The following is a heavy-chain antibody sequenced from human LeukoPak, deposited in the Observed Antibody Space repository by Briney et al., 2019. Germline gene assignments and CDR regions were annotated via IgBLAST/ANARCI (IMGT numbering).Heavy chain of an antibody. D-gene: IGHD5-18*01. Sequence: GGSLRLSCAASGFTFSSYAMSWVRQVPGKGLEWVSAISGSGGSTYYADSVKGRFTISRDNSKNTLYLQMNSLRAEDTAVYYCAKGDTAMVGFDYWGQGTLVTVSS. CDR3: AKGDTAMVGFDY. V-gene: IGHV3-23*01. CDR1: GFTFSSYA. CDR2: ISGSGGST. J-gene: IGHJ4*02.